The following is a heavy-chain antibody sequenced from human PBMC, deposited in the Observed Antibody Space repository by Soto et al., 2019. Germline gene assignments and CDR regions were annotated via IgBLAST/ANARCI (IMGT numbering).Heavy chain of an antibody. CDR3: ASPYSPGYDSSGYYYPDAFDI. Sequence: QVQLVQSGAEVKKPGSSVKVSCKASGGTFSSYAISWVRQAPGQGLEWMGGIIPIFGTANYAQKFQGRVTITADESTSTAYMELSSLRSEDTAVYYCASPYSPGYDSSGYYYPDAFDIWGQGTMVTVSS. D-gene: IGHD3-22*01. CDR1: GGTFSSYA. V-gene: IGHV1-69*01. J-gene: IGHJ3*02. CDR2: IIPIFGTA.